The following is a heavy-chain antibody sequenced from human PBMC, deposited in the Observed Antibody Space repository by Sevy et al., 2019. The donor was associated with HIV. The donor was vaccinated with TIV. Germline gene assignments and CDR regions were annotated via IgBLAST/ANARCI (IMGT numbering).Heavy chain of an antibody. CDR1: GGSISTYY. J-gene: IGHJ6*02. V-gene: IGHV4-59*01. Sequence: SETLSLTCTVSGGSISTYYWSWIRQPPGKGLEYIGYIYYTGSTSYNPSLQSRVTMSVDRAKNEFSMKLTSVTAADMAVYFCARDPRYGSGTYYYGLDVWGRGTTVTVSS. D-gene: IGHD3-10*01. CDR2: IYYTGST. CDR3: ARDPRYGSGTYYYGLDV.